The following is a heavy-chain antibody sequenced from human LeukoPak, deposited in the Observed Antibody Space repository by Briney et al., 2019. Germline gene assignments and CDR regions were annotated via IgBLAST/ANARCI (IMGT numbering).Heavy chain of an antibody. CDR2: ISAYNGNT. CDR1: GYTFTSYG. CDR3: ARVRVWGSYRPRYFDY. Sequence: GASVKVSCKASGYTFTSYGISWVRQAPGQGLEWMGWISAYNGNTNYAQKLQGRVTMTTDTSTSTAYMELRSPRSDDTAVYYCARVRVWGSYRPRYFDYWGQGTLVTVSS. D-gene: IGHD3-16*02. J-gene: IGHJ4*02. V-gene: IGHV1-18*01.